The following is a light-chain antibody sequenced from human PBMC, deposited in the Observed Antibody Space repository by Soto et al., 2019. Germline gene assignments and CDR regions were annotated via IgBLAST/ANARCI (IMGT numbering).Light chain of an antibody. CDR3: QQSYSTPT. Sequence: DIQLTQSPSSLSASVGDRVTIACRASQSISSYLNWYQHKPGKAPKLLIYEASSLQSGVPSRFSGSGSGTDFTLTISSLQLEDFAKYYCQQSYSTPTFGQGTKVELK. J-gene: IGKJ1*01. V-gene: IGKV1-39*01. CDR2: EAS. CDR1: QSISSY.